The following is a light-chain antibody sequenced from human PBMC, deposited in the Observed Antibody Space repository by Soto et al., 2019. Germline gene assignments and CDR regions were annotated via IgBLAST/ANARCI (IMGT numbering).Light chain of an antibody. V-gene: IGKV3-20*01. CDR3: QQYGTLPRT. Sequence: EIVLTLSPGTLSLSPGERATLSCRASQSVGSTYLAWYQQKPGQATRLLLFGASSRATGIPDRFSGSGSGTDFALTISRLEPEDLAVFYCQQYGTLPRTFGGGTKLDSK. J-gene: IGKJ4*01. CDR2: GAS. CDR1: QSVGSTY.